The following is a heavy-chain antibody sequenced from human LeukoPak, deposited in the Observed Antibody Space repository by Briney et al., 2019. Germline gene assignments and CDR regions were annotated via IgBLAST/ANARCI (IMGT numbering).Heavy chain of an antibody. CDR2: IYYSGST. CDR1: GVSISSSNSY. Sequence: SETLSLTCTVSGVSISSSNSYWGWIRQPPGKGLEWIGYIYYSGSTNYNPSLKSRVTISVDTSKNQFSLKLSSVTAADTAVYYCARKAVAGTLDYWGQGTLVTVSS. CDR3: ARKAVAGTLDY. V-gene: IGHV4-61*05. J-gene: IGHJ4*02. D-gene: IGHD6-19*01.